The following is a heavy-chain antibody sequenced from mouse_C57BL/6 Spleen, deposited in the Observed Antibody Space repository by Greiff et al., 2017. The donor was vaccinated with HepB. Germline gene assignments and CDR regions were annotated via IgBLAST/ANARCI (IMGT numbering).Heavy chain of an antibody. V-gene: IGHV1-82*01. Sequence: QVQLKQSGPELVKPGASVKISCKASGYAFSSSWMNWVKQRPGKGLEWIGRIYPGDGDTNYTGKFKGKATLTADKSSSTAYMQLSSLTSEDSAVYVCARSRDSSGPPLAYWGQGTLVTVSA. D-gene: IGHD3-2*02. CDR3: ARSRDSSGPPLAY. J-gene: IGHJ3*01. CDR2: IYPGDGDT. CDR1: GYAFSSSW.